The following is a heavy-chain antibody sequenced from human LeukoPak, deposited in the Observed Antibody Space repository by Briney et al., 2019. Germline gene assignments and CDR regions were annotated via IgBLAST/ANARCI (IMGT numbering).Heavy chain of an antibody. CDR1: GFAFANQA. V-gene: IGHV3-23*01. Sequence: GGSLRLSCAASGFAFANQAMGWVRQASGKGLEWVSVISDSGDITYYADSVKGRFTISRDNSKNTLFQQMNSLRAEDTAVYYCAKDARRTSGWYFFDYWGQGTLVTVSS. CDR2: ISDSGDIT. J-gene: IGHJ4*02. D-gene: IGHD6-19*01. CDR3: AKDARRTSGWYFFDY.